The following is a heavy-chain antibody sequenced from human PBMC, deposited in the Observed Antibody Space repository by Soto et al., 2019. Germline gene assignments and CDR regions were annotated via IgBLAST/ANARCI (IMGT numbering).Heavy chain of an antibody. J-gene: IGHJ5*02. CDR3: ARESLIDTTLDMYNWFDP. V-gene: IGHV4-30-4*01. Sequence: SETLSLTCTVSGGSISTGDYFWSWIRQPPGKGLEWVGNFHYSGNTYYNPSLKSRITISVDTSKNQFSLKLSSVTAADTAVYYCARESLIDTTLDMYNWFDPWGQGTLVTVSS. CDR1: GGSISTGDYF. D-gene: IGHD5-18*01. CDR2: FHYSGNT.